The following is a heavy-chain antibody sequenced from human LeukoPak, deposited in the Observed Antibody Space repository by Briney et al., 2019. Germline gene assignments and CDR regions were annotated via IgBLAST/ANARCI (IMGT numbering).Heavy chain of an antibody. V-gene: IGHV1-8*01. J-gene: IGHJ4*02. Sequence: GASVKVSCKASGYTFTSYDINWVRQATGQGLEWMGWMNPNSGNTGYAQKFQGRVTMTRNTSISPAYMELSSLRSEDTAVYYCARARGYYYGSKSYYSDYWGQGTLVTVSS. D-gene: IGHD3-10*01. CDR3: ARARGYYYGSKSYYSDY. CDR2: MNPNSGNT. CDR1: GYTFTSYD.